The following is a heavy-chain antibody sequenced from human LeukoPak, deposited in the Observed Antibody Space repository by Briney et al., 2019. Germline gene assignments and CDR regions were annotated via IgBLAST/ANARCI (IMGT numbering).Heavy chain of an antibody. J-gene: IGHJ4*02. CDR3: ARGPPSSSWYSPFDY. V-gene: IGHV1-69*04. D-gene: IGHD6-13*01. CDR2: IIPILGIA. CDR1: GGTFSSYA. Sequence: ASVKVSCKASGGTFSSYAISWVRQAPGQGLEWMGRIIPILGIANCAQKFQGRVTITADKSTSTAYMELSSLRSEDTAVYYCARGPPSSSWYSPFDYWGQGTLVTVSS.